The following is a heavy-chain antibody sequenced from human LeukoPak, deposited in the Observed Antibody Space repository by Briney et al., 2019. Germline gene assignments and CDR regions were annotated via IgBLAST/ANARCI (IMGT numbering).Heavy chain of an antibody. CDR3: ARGQHSMYGDYGALDP. Sequence: SVKVSCKASVGTFSSYAISWVRQAAGQGLEWMGRIIPIFGTANYAQKFQGRVTITTDESTSTAYMELSSLRSEDTAVYYCARGQHSMYGDYGALDPWGQGTLVTVSS. V-gene: IGHV1-69*05. CDR1: VGTFSSYA. J-gene: IGHJ5*02. D-gene: IGHD4-17*01. CDR2: IIPIFGTA.